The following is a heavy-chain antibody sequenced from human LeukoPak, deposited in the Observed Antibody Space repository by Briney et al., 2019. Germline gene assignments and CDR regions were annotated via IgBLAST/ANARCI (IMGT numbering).Heavy chain of an antibody. CDR3: ARDSAGVGTGTAYFDY. D-gene: IGHD4-23*01. CDR1: GGSISSSSYY. Sequence: AETLSLTCTVSGGSISSSSYYWGWIRQPPGKGLEWIASLLYSGSTFYNSSLKSRVTISVDTSNNRLSLKLSSVTAADTAVYYCARDSAGVGTGTAYFDYWGQGTLVTVSS. V-gene: IGHV4-39*02. J-gene: IGHJ4*02. CDR2: LLYSGST.